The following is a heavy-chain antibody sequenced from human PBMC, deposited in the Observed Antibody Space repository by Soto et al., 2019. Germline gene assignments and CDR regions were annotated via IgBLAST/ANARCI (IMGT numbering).Heavy chain of an antibody. CDR2: ISSSGSTI. Sequence: NPGGSLRLSCAASGFTFSDYYMGWIRQAPGKGLEWVSYISSSGSTIYYADSVKGRFTISRDNAKNSLYLQMNSLRAEDTAVYYCARDLPYYYDSSGFPFDYWGQGTLVTVSS. V-gene: IGHV3-11*01. CDR3: ARDLPYYYDSSGFPFDY. J-gene: IGHJ4*02. CDR1: GFTFSDYY. D-gene: IGHD3-22*01.